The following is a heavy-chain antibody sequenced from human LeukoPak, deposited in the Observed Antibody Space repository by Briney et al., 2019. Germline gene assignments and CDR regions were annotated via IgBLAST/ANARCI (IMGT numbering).Heavy chain of an antibody. CDR2: IIPIFGTA. Sequence: SVKVSCKAPGGTFSSYAISWVRQAPGQGLEWMGGIIPIFGTANYAQKFQGRVTITTDESTSTAYMELSSLRSEDTAVYYCATPAYCGGDCYLDSDAFDIWGQGTMVTVSS. V-gene: IGHV1-69*05. J-gene: IGHJ3*02. D-gene: IGHD2-21*02. CDR3: ATPAYCGGDCYLDSDAFDI. CDR1: GGTFSSYA.